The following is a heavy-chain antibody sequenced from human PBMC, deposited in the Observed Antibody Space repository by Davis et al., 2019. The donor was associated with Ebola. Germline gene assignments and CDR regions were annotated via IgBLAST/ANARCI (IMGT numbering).Heavy chain of an antibody. CDR1: GFTFSSYA. Sequence: GESLKISCAASGFTFSSYAMHWVRQAPGKGLEWVANIKQDGSEKFYVDSVKGRFTMSRDNAKNSLYLQMNSLRADDTAVYYCAVAGFYRFDSWGQGTLVTVSS. V-gene: IGHV3-7*01. D-gene: IGHD6-19*01. CDR3: AVAGFYRFDS. CDR2: IKQDGSEK. J-gene: IGHJ4*02.